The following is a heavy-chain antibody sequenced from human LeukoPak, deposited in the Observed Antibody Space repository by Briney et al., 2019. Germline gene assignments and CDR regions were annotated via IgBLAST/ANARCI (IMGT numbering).Heavy chain of an antibody. V-gene: IGHV4-39*01. D-gene: IGHD2-15*01. CDR2: IYHTGST. Sequence: PSETLSLTCTVSSGCVSATSHYWAWLRQSPGKPPELIGSIYHTGSTFYNPSLRSRFLISVDTSKNQFSLRLTSVTAADTAIYFCAKDRLHRDYFDLWGQGTLLTVSS. CDR1: SGCVSATSHY. J-gene: IGHJ4*02. CDR3: AKDRLHRDYFDL.